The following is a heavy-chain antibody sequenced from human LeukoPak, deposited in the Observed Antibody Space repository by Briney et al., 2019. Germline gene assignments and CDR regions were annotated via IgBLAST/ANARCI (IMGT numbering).Heavy chain of an antibody. CDR2: INPNSGGT. D-gene: IGHD5-18*01. Sequence: ASVKVSCTASGYTFTGYYMHWVRQAPGQGLEWMGRINPNSGGTNYAQKFQGRVTMTRDTSISTAYMELSRLRSDDTAVYYCVQLGRTPYYYYGMDVWGQGTTVTVSS. J-gene: IGHJ6*02. CDR1: GYTFTGYY. CDR3: VQLGRTPYYYYGMDV. V-gene: IGHV1-2*06.